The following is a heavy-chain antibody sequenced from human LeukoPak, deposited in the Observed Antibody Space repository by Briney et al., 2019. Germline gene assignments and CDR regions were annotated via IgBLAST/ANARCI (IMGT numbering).Heavy chain of an antibody. CDR1: GGSFSGYY. D-gene: IGHD3-3*01. V-gene: IGHV4-34*01. J-gene: IGHJ4*02. Sequence: SETLSLTCAVYGGSFSGYYWSWIRQPPGKGLEWIGEINHSGSTNYNPYLKSRVTISVDTSKNQFSLMLSSVTAADTAVYYCARMSSITIFGVVIITPGYFDYWGQGTLATVSS. CDR3: ARMSSITIFGVVIITPGYFDY. CDR2: INHSGST.